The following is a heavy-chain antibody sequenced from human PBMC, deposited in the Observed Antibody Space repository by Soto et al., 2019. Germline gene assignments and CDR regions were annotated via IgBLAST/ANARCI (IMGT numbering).Heavy chain of an antibody. Sequence: SSETLSLTCTVSGGSISSGDHNWHWIRQPPGKGLEWIGNIYYNGRSYSNPSLRSRVTLSVDMSKNQFSLKLSSVTAADTAVYYCAGEPYYYGSSGQSFDYWGQGTLVTVSS. J-gene: IGHJ4*02. CDR3: AGEPYYYGSSGQSFDY. CDR1: GGSISSGDHN. CDR2: IYYNGRS. V-gene: IGHV4-30-4*01. D-gene: IGHD3-22*01.